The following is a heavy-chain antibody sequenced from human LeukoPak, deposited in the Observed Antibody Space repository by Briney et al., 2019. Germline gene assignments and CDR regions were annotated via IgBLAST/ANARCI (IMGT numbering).Heavy chain of an antibody. CDR3: ARSEYYYDSSGYYS. CDR2: ISSSSSTI. V-gene: IGHV3-48*01. Sequence: PGGSLRLSCAASGFTFSSHSMNWVRQAPGKGLEWVSYISSSSSTIYYADSVKGRFTISRDNAKNSLYLQMNSLRAEDTAVYYCARSEYYYDSSGYYSWGQGTLVTVSS. D-gene: IGHD3-22*01. J-gene: IGHJ4*02. CDR1: GFTFSSHS.